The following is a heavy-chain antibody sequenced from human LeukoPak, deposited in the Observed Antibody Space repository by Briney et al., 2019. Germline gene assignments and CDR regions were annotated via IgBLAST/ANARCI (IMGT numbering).Heavy chain of an antibody. J-gene: IGHJ4*02. V-gene: IGHV3-7*01. CDR1: GFTFSTYW. Sequence: GGSLILSCAASGFTFSTYWMSWVRQAPGKGLEWVANTKEDGGEKYYVDSVKGRFTISRDNAENSLYLQMNSLRAEDTAVYYCARRSVAGSLDYWGQGTLVTVSS. D-gene: IGHD6-19*01. CDR3: ARRSVAGSLDY. CDR2: TKEDGGEK.